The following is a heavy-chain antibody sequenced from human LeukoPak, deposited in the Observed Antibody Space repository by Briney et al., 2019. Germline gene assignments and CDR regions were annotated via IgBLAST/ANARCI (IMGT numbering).Heavy chain of an antibody. CDR1: GFTFSSYA. Sequence: GGSLRLSCAASGFTFSSYAMSWVRQAPGKGLEWVSAISGSGGSTYYADSVKGGFTISRDNSKNTLYLQMNSLRAEDTAVYYCAKAITMLVVVTPPGDYWGQGTLVTVSS. CDR3: AKAITMLVVVTPPGDY. D-gene: IGHD3-22*01. J-gene: IGHJ4*02. V-gene: IGHV3-23*01. CDR2: ISGSGGST.